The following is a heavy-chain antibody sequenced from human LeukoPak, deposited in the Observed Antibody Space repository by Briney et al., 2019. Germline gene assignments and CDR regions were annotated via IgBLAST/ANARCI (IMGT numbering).Heavy chain of an antibody. J-gene: IGHJ4*02. CDR3: ASGESNIVVVPAANLYVDY. Sequence: ASVKVSCNASGYTFTSYDINWVRQATGQGLEWMGWINPNSGGTNYAQKFQGRVTMTRDTSISTAYMELSRLRSDDTAVYYCASGESNIVVVPAANLYVDYWGQGTLVTVSS. D-gene: IGHD2-2*01. V-gene: IGHV1-2*02. CDR1: GYTFTSYD. CDR2: INPNSGGT.